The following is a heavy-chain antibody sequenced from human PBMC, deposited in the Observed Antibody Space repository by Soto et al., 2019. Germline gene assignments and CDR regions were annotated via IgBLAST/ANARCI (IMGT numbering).Heavy chain of an antibody. CDR3: ARTGLLHGREV. D-gene: IGHD2-15*01. J-gene: IGHJ6*02. V-gene: IGHV3-30-3*01. CDR1: GFIFSSYA. Sequence: QVQLVESGGGVVQPGRSLRLSCAASGFIFSSYAMHWVRQAPGKGLEWVAVISYDGSNKYYADSVRGRVTISRDNSKSTAYLQMSSLIAEDTAVYYCARTGLLHGREVWGQGTRVTVSS. CDR2: ISYDGSNK.